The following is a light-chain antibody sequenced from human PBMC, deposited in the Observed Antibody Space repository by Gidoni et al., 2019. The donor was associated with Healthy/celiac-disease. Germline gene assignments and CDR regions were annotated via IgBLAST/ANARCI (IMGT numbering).Light chain of an antibody. Sequence: EIVLTQSPATLSLSPGERATLSCMASQSVRSYLAWYQQKPGQAPRPLIYDASNRATGIPARFSGSGSGTDFTLTISSPEPEDFAVYYCQQRSNWPPITFGQGTRLEIK. CDR1: QSVRSY. V-gene: IGKV3-11*01. CDR2: DAS. J-gene: IGKJ5*01. CDR3: QQRSNWPPIT.